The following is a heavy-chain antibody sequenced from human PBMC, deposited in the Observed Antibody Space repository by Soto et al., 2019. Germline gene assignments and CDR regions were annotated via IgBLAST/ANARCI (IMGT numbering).Heavy chain of an antibody. CDR3: ARGAVSKGIAVAGRRYYYYYGMDV. CDR2: INPNSGGT. Sequence: ASVKVSSKASGYTFTGYHMHWGRQAPGQRPEWMGWINPNSGGTNYAQKFQGWVTMTRDTSISTAYMELSRLRSDDTAVYYCARGAVSKGIAVAGRRYYYYYGMDVWGQGTTVTVSS. V-gene: IGHV1-2*04. CDR1: GYTFTGYH. J-gene: IGHJ6*02. D-gene: IGHD6-19*01.